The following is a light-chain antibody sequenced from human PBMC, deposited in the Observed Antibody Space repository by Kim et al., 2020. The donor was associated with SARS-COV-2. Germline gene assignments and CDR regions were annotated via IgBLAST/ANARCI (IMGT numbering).Light chain of an antibody. Sequence: QSALTQPRSVSGSPGQSVTISCTGTSSDVGGYNYVSWYQQHPGRAPKLMINDVTKRPSGVPDRFSGSKSGNTASLTISGLQSEDEAVYYCAAWDDSLNAPVFGGGTQLTVL. CDR2: DVT. CDR1: SSDVGGYNY. V-gene: IGLV2-11*01. CDR3: AAWDDSLNAPV. J-gene: IGLJ3*02.